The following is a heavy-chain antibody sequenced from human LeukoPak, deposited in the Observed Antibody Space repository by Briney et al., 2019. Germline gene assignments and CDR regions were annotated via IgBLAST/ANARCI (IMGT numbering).Heavy chain of an antibody. Sequence: ASVEVSCKASGYTFTRYDINWVRQATGQGLEGMGWMNPNSGNTGYAQKFQGRVTMTRNTSISTAYMELSSLRSEDTAVYYCARVYGGYYYYYYYMDVWGKGTTVTVSS. CDR2: MNPNSGNT. CDR1: GYTFTRYD. D-gene: IGHD4/OR15-4a*01. V-gene: IGHV1-8*01. CDR3: ARVYGGYYYYYYYMDV. J-gene: IGHJ6*03.